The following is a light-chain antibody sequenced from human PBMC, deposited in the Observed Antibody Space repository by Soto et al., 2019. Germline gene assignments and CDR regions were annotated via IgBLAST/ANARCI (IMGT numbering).Light chain of an antibody. J-gene: IGKJ2*01. V-gene: IGKV3-20*01. Sequence: EIVXXXSPGXXXLSSGERATXXXXXSQXVXXSYLAWYQQKPGQAPRLLVYATSSRATGIPDRFSGSGSGTDFNLTISRLEPEDFAVYYCQQYGSSSFTFGQGTKLEIK. CDR3: QQYGSSSFT. CDR1: QXVXXSY. CDR2: ATS.